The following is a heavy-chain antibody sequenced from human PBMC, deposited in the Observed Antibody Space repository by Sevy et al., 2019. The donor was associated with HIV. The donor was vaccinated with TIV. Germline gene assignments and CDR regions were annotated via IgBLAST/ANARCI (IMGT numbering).Heavy chain of an antibody. CDR3: AKAPFYGFWSGYYAFYGMDV. V-gene: IGHV3-23*01. J-gene: IGHJ6*02. CDR1: GFTFSSYA. D-gene: IGHD3-3*01. CDR2: ISGDNST. Sequence: GGSLRLSCGASGFTFSSYAMSWVRQAPGKGLEWVSSISGDNSTYYADSVEGRFTISRDNSQNTLYLKMNSLRAEDTAVYYCAKAPFYGFWSGYYAFYGMDVWGQGTTVTVSS.